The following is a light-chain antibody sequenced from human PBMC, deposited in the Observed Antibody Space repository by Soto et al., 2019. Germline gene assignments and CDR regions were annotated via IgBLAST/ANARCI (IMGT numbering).Light chain of an antibody. J-gene: IGKJ1*01. V-gene: IGKV3-20*01. CDR3: QQYGGSPRT. CDR1: QTISSSS. CDR2: GAS. Sequence: ENLLTQSPVPPALSPGERATLSCRASQTISSSSLAWYQQKRGQAPRLVIHGASSRATGIPDRFSGSGSGTDFTLTISRLEPEDFAVYYCQQYGGSPRTFGQGTKVDIK.